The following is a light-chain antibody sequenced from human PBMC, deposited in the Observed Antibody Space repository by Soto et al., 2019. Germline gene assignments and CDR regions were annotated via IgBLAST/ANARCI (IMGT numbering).Light chain of an antibody. Sequence: QSVLTPPASVSGSPGQSITISCTGTSSDVGGYNYVSWYQQHPGKAPKLMIYDVSTRPSGVSNRFSGSKSGNTASLTISGLQAEDEADYYCSSYTTSSTPYVFGTGTKVTVL. CDR2: DVS. CDR1: SSDVGGYNY. V-gene: IGLV2-14*03. J-gene: IGLJ1*01. CDR3: SSYTTSSTPYV.